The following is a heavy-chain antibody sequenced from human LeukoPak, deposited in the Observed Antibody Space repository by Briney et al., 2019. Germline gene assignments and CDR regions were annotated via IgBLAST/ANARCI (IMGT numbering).Heavy chain of an antibody. V-gene: IGHV3-11*01. D-gene: IGHD3-9*01. CDR3: ASVRYFDWLVY. J-gene: IGHJ4*02. CDR2: ISNSGSTI. Sequence: TGGSLRLSCAASGFTFSDYYMSWIRQAPGKGLEWVSYISNSGSTIYYADSVKGRFTISRDNAKNSLYLQMNSLRAEDTAVYYCASVRYFDWLVYWGQGTLVTVSS. CDR1: GFTFSDYY.